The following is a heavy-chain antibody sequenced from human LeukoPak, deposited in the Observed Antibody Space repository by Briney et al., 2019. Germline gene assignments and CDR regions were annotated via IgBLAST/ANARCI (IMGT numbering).Heavy chain of an antibody. CDR2: ISGSGGST. V-gene: IGHV3-23*01. CDR3: ASFLGYFDY. CDR1: GFTYSSYG. D-gene: IGHD3-3*01. Sequence: PGGTLRLSCAASGFTYSSYGMSWVRQAPGKGLEWVSAISGSGGSTYYADSVKGRFTISRDNSKNTLYLQMNSLRAEDTAVYYCASFLGYFDYWGQGTLVTVSS. J-gene: IGHJ4*02.